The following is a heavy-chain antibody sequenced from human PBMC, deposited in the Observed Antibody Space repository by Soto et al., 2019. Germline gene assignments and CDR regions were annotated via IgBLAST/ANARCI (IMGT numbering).Heavy chain of an antibody. CDR3: VNDLHTYFPY. V-gene: IGHV3-23*01. CDR1: GFTFSRNA. CDR2: ISGSGGVT. D-gene: IGHD3-9*01. Sequence: PGGSLRLSCAASGFTFSRNAINWVRQAPGKGLEWVSLISGSGGVTHYTDSVKGRFTISRDNSKNTLYLQMSSLRTEDTAVYYCVNDLHTYFPYWGQGT. J-gene: IGHJ4*02.